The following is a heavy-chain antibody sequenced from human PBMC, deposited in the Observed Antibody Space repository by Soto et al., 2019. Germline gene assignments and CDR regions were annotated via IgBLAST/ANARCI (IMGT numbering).Heavy chain of an antibody. J-gene: IGHJ4*02. CDR2: VNWNSRSI. V-gene: IGHV3-9*01. D-gene: IGHD6-13*01. CDR1: GFTFDDHA. CDR3: AQDHGGRRWYGGIDY. Sequence: EVQLVESGGGLVQPGRSLRLSCAASGFTFDDHAMHWVRQAPGKGLEWVSGVNWNSRSIDYADSVKGRFTISRDNAKNSLYLQMNRLRPEDTALYYCAQDHGGRRWYGGIDYWGQGTLVTVSS.